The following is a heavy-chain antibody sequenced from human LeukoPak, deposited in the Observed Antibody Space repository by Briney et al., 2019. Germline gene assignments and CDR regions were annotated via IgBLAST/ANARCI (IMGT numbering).Heavy chain of an antibody. CDR2: ISYDGSNK. CDR3: AREARLVGYFDY. J-gene: IGHJ4*02. Sequence: PGGSLRLSCAASGLTFSSYAMSWVRQAPGKGLEWVAVISYDGSNKYYADSVKGRFTISRDNSKNTLYLQMNSLRAEDTAVYYCAREARLVGYFDYWGQGTLVTVSS. V-gene: IGHV3-30-3*01. CDR1: GLTFSSYA. D-gene: IGHD2-8*02.